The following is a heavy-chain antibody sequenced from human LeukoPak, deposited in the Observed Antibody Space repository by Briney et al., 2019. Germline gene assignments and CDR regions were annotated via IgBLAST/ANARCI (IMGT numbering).Heavy chain of an antibody. D-gene: IGHD1/OR15-1a*01. V-gene: IGHV3-66*01. CDR3: ARDSANNHFAF. J-gene: IGHJ4*02. CDR2: IYGGGAT. CDR1: GFTVCNNF. Sequence: GGSLRLSCEASGFTVCNNFVSWIRQAPGRGLEWVSVIYGGGATYYADSVKGRFTISRDTSKNIVSLQMYDLSADDTAMYYCARDSANNHFAFWGQGTLVTVSS.